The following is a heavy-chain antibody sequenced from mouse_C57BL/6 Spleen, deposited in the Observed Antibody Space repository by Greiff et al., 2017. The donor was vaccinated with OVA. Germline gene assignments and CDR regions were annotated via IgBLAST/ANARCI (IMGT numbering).Heavy chain of an antibody. CDR3: TREGITYYYAMDY. J-gene: IGHJ4*01. D-gene: IGHD1-1*01. CDR2: IDPETGGP. CDR1: GYTFTDYE. V-gene: IGHV1-15*01. Sequence: VQLQQSGAELVRPGASVTLSCKASGYTFTDYEMHWVKQTPVHGLEWIGAIDPETGGPAYNQKFKGKAILTADKSSSTAYMELRSLTSEDSAVYYGTREGITYYYAMDYWGQGTSVTVSA.